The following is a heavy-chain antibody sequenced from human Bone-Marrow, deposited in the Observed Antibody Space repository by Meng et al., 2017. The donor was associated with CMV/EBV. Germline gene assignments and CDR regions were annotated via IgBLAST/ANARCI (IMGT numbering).Heavy chain of an antibody. D-gene: IGHD6-19*01. CDR3: ARDFGSGCYYFDY. J-gene: IGHJ4*02. CDR1: GYTFTGYY. Sequence: ASVKVSCKASGYTFTGYYMHWERQAPGQGLEWMGWINPNSGGTNYAQKFQGRVTMTRDTSISTAYMELSRLRSDDTAVYYCARDFGSGCYYFDYWGQGTLVTVSS. CDR2: INPNSGGT. V-gene: IGHV1-2*02.